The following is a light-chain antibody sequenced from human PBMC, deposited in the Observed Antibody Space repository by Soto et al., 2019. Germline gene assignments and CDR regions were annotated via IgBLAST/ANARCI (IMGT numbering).Light chain of an antibody. CDR3: GTLLV. J-gene: IGLJ2*01. CDR2: DVI. V-gene: IGLV2-14*01. CDR1: RSDIDGYNY. Sequence: QSALTQPASVSGSPGQSITISCTETRSDIDGYNYVSWYQQYPGKAPKLLIFDVINRPSGVSNRFSGSKSANTASLTISGLQYEDETDYYSGTLLVFGGGTKLTVL.